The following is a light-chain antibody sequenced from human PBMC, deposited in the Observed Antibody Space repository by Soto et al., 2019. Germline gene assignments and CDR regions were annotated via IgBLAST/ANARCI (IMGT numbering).Light chain of an antibody. CDR3: SSYTSTSTRV. V-gene: IGLV1-44*01. CDR1: TSNVGANT. CDR2: NDN. J-gene: IGLJ1*01. Sequence: QSVLTQPPSASGNPGQRVTISCSGSTSNVGANTVNWYQQVPGTAPKLLIFNDNNRPSGVPARFSGSSSGTSASLTISGLQAEDEAYYYCSSYTSTSTRVFGTGTKVTVL.